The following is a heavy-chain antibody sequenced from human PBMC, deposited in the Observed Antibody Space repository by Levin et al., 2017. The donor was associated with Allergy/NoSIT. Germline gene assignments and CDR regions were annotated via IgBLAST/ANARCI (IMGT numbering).Heavy chain of an antibody. D-gene: IGHD6-13*01. CDR3: ARDSSSLVDC. Sequence: GGSLRLSCAASGFTFSDYYMTWIRQAPGKGLEWVSYISSSGSPLYYADSVKGRFTISRDNAKNSLYLQMNSLRAEDTAVYYCARDSSSLVDCWGQGTLVTVSS. CDR2: ISSSGSPL. CDR1: GFTFSDYY. V-gene: IGHV3-11*01. J-gene: IGHJ4*02.